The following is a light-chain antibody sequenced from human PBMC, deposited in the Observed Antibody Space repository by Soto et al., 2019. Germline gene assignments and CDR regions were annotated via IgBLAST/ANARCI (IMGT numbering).Light chain of an antibody. CDR3: MQGTQFPPWT. CDR1: QSLVHTDGNTY. J-gene: IGKJ1*01. CDR2: EIS. V-gene: IGKV2-24*01. Sequence: DIVMTQTPLSSPVTLGQPASISCRSSQSLVHTDGNTYLSWLHQRPGQPPRLLIYEISKRFSGVPDRFSGSGAGTDFTLKISRVEAEDVGVYFCMQGTQFPPWTFGQVTKVEI.